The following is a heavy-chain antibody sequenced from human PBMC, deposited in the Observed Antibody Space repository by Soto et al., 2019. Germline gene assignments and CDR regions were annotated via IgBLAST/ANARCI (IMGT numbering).Heavy chain of an antibody. CDR3: ARGSTMVRGVILRATWFDP. D-gene: IGHD3-10*01. V-gene: IGHV6-1*01. Sequence: TLSLTCAISGDSVSSNSAAWNWIRQSPSRGLEWLGRTYYRSKWYNDYAVSVKSRITINPDTSKNQFSLQLNSVTPEDTAVYYCARGSTMVRGVILRATWFDPWGQGTLVTVSS. J-gene: IGHJ5*02. CDR1: GDSVSSNSAA. CDR2: TYYRSKWYN.